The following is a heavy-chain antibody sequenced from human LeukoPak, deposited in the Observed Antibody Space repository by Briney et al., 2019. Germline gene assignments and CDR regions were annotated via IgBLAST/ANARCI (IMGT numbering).Heavy chain of an antibody. CDR1: GYSFTSYW. Sequence: GESLKISCQGSGYSFTSYWIGWVRQMPGKGLEWMGIIYPGDSDTRYSPSFQGRVTISADKSISTAYLQWSSLKASDTAMYYCAREEMATILSGAFDIWGQGTMVTVSS. D-gene: IGHD5-24*01. CDR3: AREEMATILSGAFDI. CDR2: IYPGDSDT. V-gene: IGHV5-51*01. J-gene: IGHJ3*02.